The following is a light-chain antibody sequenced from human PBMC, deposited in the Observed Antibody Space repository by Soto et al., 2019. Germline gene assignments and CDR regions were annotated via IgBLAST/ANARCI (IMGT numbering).Light chain of an antibody. CDR1: SSDVDGYNY. V-gene: IGLV2-14*01. CDR3: SSYTSSNTYV. J-gene: IGLJ1*01. Sequence: QSALTQPASVSGSPGQSITISCTGTSSDVDGYNYVSWYQQHPGKAPKLMIYEVSNRPSGVSNRFSGSKSGNTASLTISGLQAEDEADYYCSSYTSSNTYVFGTGTRSPS. CDR2: EVS.